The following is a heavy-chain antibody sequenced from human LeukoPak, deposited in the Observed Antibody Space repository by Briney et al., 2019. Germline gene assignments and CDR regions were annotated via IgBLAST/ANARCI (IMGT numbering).Heavy chain of an antibody. Sequence: PGGSLRLSCAASGFTFSSYSMNWVRQAPGKGLEWVSYISSSSSTIYYADSVKGRFTIFRDNSKNTLYLQMNSLRAEDTAVYYCAKDPGRFYYYMDVWGKGTTVTVSS. CDR2: ISSSSSTI. CDR3: AKDPGRFYYYMDV. J-gene: IGHJ6*03. V-gene: IGHV3-48*01. D-gene: IGHD1-1*01. CDR1: GFTFSSYS.